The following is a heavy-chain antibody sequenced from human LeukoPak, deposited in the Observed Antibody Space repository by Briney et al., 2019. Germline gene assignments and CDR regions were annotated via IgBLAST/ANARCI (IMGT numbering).Heavy chain of an antibody. D-gene: IGHD6-19*01. Sequence: GASVEVSCKASGYTFTSYYMHWVRQAPGQGLEWMGVINPSGGSTSYTQKFQGRVTMTRDTSTSTVYMELSSLRSEDTAVYYCARDQAVAGFRFDYWGQGSLVTVSS. V-gene: IGHV1-46*01. CDR3: ARDQAVAGFRFDY. J-gene: IGHJ4*02. CDR1: GYTFTSYY. CDR2: INPSGGST.